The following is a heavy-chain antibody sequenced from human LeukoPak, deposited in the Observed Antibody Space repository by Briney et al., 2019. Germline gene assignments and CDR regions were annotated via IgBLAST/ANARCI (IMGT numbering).Heavy chain of an antibody. Sequence: SDALSLTCTVSSGSISSSSYYWGWIRQPPGKGLEWIGSIYYSGSTYYNPSLKSRVTISVDTSKNQFSLKLSAVTAADTAVYYCLIYYYGMDVWGQGTTVTVSS. J-gene: IGHJ6*02. CDR2: IYYSGST. V-gene: IGHV4-39*01. CDR3: LIYYYGMDV. CDR1: SGSISSSSYY.